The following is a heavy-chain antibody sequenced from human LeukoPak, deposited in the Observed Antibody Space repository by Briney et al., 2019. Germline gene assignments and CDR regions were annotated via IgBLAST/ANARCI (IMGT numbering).Heavy chain of an antibody. CDR3: ARVSTVTTYFDY. J-gene: IGHJ4*02. Sequence: PGGSLTLSCLAYGFSFSDYYMSWIRQAAGKGLEWVSYISSSDSSIYYANSVQGRFTISRDNAKNSQSLQMNSLRAEDTAVYYCARVSTVTTYFDYWGQGTLVTVSS. D-gene: IGHD4-17*01. V-gene: IGHV3-11*04. CDR1: GFSFSDYY. CDR2: ISSSDSSI.